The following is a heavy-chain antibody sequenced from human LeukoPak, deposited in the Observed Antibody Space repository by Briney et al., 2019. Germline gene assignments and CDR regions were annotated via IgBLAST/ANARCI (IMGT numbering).Heavy chain of an antibody. CDR2: IYHSGST. V-gene: IGHV4-4*02. J-gene: IGHJ6*04. D-gene: IGHD2-2*01. CDR3: ARGTVVVPAARDYYYYGMDV. CDR1: GGSINSSNW. Sequence: SETLSLTCAVSGGSINSSNWWSWVRQPPGKGLEWIGEIYHSGSTNYNPSLKSRVTISVDKSKNQFSLKLSSVTAADTAVYYCARGTVVVPAARDYYYYGMDVWGKGTTVTVSS.